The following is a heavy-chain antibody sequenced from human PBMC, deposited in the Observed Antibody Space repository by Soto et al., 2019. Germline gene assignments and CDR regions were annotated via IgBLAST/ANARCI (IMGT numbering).Heavy chain of an antibody. CDR1: GHLFTAYS. CDR3: AREENCSGGTCYSEYFHR. Sequence: EASVKVSCKASGHLFTAYSMHWVRLAPGQGLEWMGVVNPSGGSTKYAQNFQGRVTMTRDTSTTTIYMELSSLRSDDTAIYYCAREENCSGGTCYSEYFHRWGQGTLVTVSS. J-gene: IGHJ1*01. D-gene: IGHD2-15*01. CDR2: VNPSGGST. V-gene: IGHV1-46*01.